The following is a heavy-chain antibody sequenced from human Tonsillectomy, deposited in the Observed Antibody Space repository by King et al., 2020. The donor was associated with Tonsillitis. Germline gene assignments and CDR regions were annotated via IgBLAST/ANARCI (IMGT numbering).Heavy chain of an antibody. Sequence: QLQESGPGLVKPSETLSLTCTVSGGSISSYYWSWIRQPAGKGLEWIGRIYTSGSTNYNPSLKSRVTMSVDTSKNQFSLKLSSVTAADTAVYYCAREQLPTIYTNWFDPWGQGTLVTVSS. V-gene: IGHV4-4*07. CDR3: AREQLPTIYTNWFDP. CDR2: IYTSGST. D-gene: IGHD2/OR15-2a*01. J-gene: IGHJ5*02. CDR1: GGSISSYY.